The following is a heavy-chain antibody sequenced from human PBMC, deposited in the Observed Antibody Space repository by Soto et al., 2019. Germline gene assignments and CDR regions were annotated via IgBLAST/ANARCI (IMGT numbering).Heavy chain of an antibody. Sequence: SETLSLTCTFSGGSISSYYWSLIRQPPGKGLEWIGYIYYSGSTNYNPSLKSRVTISVDTSKNQFSLKLSSVTAADTAVYYCARLYHYGSGKLIDPWGQGTLVTVSS. CDR2: IYYSGST. V-gene: IGHV4-59*08. CDR1: GGSISSYY. D-gene: IGHD3-10*01. CDR3: ARLYHYGSGKLIDP. J-gene: IGHJ5*02.